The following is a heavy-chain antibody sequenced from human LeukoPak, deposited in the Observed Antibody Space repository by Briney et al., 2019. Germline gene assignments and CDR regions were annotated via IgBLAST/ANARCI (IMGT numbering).Heavy chain of an antibody. CDR1: GSTFSSYA. J-gene: IGHJ6*02. CDR3: AKLHVVVTHYYYGMDV. D-gene: IGHD2-21*02. CDR2: ISGSGGST. Sequence: GGSLRLSCAASGSTFSSYAMSWVRQAPGKGLEWVSAISGSGGSTYYADSVKGRFTISRDNSKNTLYLQMNSLRAEDTAVYYCAKLHVVVTHYYYGMDVWGQGTTVTVSS. V-gene: IGHV3-23*01.